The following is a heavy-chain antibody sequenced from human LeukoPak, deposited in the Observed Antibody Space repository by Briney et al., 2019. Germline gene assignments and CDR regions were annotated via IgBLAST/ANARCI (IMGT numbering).Heavy chain of an antibody. V-gene: IGHV4-59*11. CDR1: CGSISSHY. CDR2: IYYSGST. CDR3: ARDCSSTSCYTGMYAFDI. D-gene: IGHD2-2*02. J-gene: IGHJ3*02. Sequence: SETLSLTCTVSCGSISSHYWSWIRQPPGKGLEWIGYIYYSGSTNYNPSLKSRVTISVDTSKNQFPLKLSSVTAADTAVYYCARDCSSTSCYTGMYAFDIWGQGTMVTVSS.